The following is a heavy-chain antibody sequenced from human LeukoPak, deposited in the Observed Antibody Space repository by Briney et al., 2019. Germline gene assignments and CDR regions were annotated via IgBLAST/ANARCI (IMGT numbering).Heavy chain of an antibody. CDR3: ARNSPGPVGAFDI. D-gene: IGHD3-3*01. V-gene: IGHV3-30*03. J-gene: IGHJ3*02. CDR1: GLTFSSYG. CDR2: ISYDGSNK. Sequence: GGSLRLSCAASGLTFSSYGMHWVRQAPGKGLEWVAVISYDGSNKYYADSVKGRFTISRDNSKNTLYLQMNSLRAEDTAVYYCARNSPGPVGAFDIWGQGTMVTVSS.